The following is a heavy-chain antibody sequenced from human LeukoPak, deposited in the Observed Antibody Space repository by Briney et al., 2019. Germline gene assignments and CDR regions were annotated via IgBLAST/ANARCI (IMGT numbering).Heavy chain of an antibody. J-gene: IGHJ4*02. CDR1: GFTFSSYW. D-gene: IGHD2-15*01. CDR2: IKQDGSEK. Sequence: GGSLRLSCAASGFTFSSYWMTWVRQAPGKGLEWVANIKQDGSEKYYVDSVKGRFTISRDNAKNSLYLQMNSLRAEDTAVYYCARDLGYCSGGNCYTRLDYWAQGTLVTVSS. CDR3: ARDLGYCSGGNCYTRLDY. V-gene: IGHV3-7*01.